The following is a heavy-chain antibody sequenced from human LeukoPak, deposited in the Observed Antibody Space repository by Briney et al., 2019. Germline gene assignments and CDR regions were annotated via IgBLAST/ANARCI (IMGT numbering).Heavy chain of an antibody. CDR2: INPNSGGT. CDR3: ARGVATNRYYFDY. D-gene: IGHD5-12*01. CDR1: GYTFTGYY. Sequence: ASVEVSCKASGYTFTGYYMHWVRQAPGQGLEWMGRINPNSGGTNYAQKFQGRVTMTRDTSISTAYMELSSLRSEDTAVYSCARGVATNRYYFDYWGQGTLVTVSS. V-gene: IGHV1-2*06. J-gene: IGHJ4*02.